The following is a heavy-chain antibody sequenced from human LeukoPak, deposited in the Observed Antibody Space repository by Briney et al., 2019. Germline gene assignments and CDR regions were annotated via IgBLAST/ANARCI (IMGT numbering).Heavy chain of an antibody. V-gene: IGHV3-49*04. CDR1: GFRFGDYA. Sequence: GGSLRLSCTASGFRFGDYAITWVRQAPGKGLEWVGFIRSKAYGGTAEYAASVKGRFTISRDDSKSIAYLQMSSLKSEDTGVYYCSRERFGVPDRAHMDVWGQGTTVTVSS. J-gene: IGHJ6*02. CDR2: IRSKAYGGTA. CDR3: SRERFGVPDRAHMDV. D-gene: IGHD3-3*01.